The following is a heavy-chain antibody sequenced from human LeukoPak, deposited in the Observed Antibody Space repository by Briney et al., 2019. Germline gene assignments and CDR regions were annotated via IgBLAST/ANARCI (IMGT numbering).Heavy chain of an antibody. J-gene: IGHJ4*02. V-gene: IGHV3-48*03. D-gene: IGHD2-8*01. CDR3: ARGPTNGQAFDY. Sequence: PGGSLRLSCAASGFTFSSDAMRWVRQAPGKGLEWVSYISSSGSTIYYADSVKGRFTISRDNAKNSLYLQMNSLRAEDTAVYYCARGPTNGQAFDYWGQGTLVSVSS. CDR1: GFTFSSDA. CDR2: ISSSGSTI.